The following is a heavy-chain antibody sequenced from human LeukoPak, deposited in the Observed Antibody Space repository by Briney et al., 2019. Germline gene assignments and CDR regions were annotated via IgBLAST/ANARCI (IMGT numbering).Heavy chain of an antibody. D-gene: IGHD4-17*01. CDR1: GGTFSSYA. J-gene: IGHJ6*03. CDR3: ARDRGDYGDYRNYYYYMDV. Sequence: VASVKVSCKASGGTFSSYAISWVRQAPRQGLELKGGIIPIFGTANYAQKFQGRVTITTDESTSTAYMELSSLRSEDTAVYYCARDRGDYGDYRNYYYYMDVWVKGTTVTVSS. CDR2: IIPIFGTA. V-gene: IGHV1-69*05.